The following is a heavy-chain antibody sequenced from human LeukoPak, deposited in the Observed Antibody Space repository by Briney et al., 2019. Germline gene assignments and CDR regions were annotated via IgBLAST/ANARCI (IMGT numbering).Heavy chain of an antibody. D-gene: IGHD6-19*01. J-gene: IGHJ5*02. Sequence: GASVTVSCTASGGTFSSYAISWVRQAPGQGLEWMGGIIPIFGTANYAQKFQGRVTITADESTSTAYMELSSLRSEDTAVYYCARRPASVAGTSAFWFDPWGQGTLVTVSS. CDR2: IIPIFGTA. CDR1: GGTFSSYA. CDR3: ARRPASVAGTSAFWFDP. V-gene: IGHV1-69*13.